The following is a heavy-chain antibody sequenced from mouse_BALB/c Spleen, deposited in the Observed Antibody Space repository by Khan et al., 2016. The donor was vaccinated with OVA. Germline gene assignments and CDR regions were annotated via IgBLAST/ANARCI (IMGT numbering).Heavy chain of an antibody. CDR3: ARVGYSGTIDY. CDR1: GYTFTNYG. CDR2: INTYTGET. D-gene: IGHD2-14*01. Sequence: QIQLVQSGPELKKPGETVKISCKASGYTFTNYGMNWVRQAPGKGLKWMGWINTYTGETTYADDFKGRFAFSLDTSASTAFLQINNLKNEDTATYFCARVGYSGTIDYWGQGTSVTVSS. J-gene: IGHJ4*01. V-gene: IGHV9-3-1*01.